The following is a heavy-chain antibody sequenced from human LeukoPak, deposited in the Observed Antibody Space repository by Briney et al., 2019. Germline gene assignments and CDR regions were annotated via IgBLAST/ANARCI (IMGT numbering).Heavy chain of an antibody. J-gene: IGHJ4*02. Sequence: GGSLRLSCAASGFTFSSFAMSWVRQTPGKGLEWVSTISHDGGSTYFADSVKGRFTISRDNSKSTLYLQMNSLRAEDTALYFCAKDFSSGLFDYWGQGTLVAVSS. CDR1: GFTFSSFA. CDR2: ISHDGGST. D-gene: IGHD6-19*01. V-gene: IGHV3-23*01. CDR3: AKDFSSGLFDY.